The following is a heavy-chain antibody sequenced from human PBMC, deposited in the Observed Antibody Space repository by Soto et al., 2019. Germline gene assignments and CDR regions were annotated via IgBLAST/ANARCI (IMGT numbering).Heavy chain of an antibody. CDR1: GYTFTGYY. Sequence: GASVKVSCKASGYTFTGYYMHWVRQAPGQGLEWMGWINPNSGGTNYAQKFQGWVTMTRDTSISTAYMELSRLRSDDTAVYYCARGEIAVDYGMDVWGQGTTVTVSS. CDR3: ARGEIAVDYGMDV. V-gene: IGHV1-2*04. D-gene: IGHD6-19*01. CDR2: INPNSGGT. J-gene: IGHJ6*02.